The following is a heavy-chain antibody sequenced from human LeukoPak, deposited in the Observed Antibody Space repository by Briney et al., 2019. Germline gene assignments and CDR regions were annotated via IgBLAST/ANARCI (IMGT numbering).Heavy chain of an antibody. J-gene: IGHJ4*02. CDR1: GYTFTGYY. CDR2: INPNSGGT. CDR3: AWGLFGPSPLDY. Sequence: ASVNVSCKASGYTFTGYYMHRVRQAPGQGLEWMGWINPNSGGTNYAQKFQGRVIMTRDTSISTAYMELSRLRSDDTAVYYCAWGLFGPSPLDYWGQGTLVTVSS. V-gene: IGHV1-2*02. D-gene: IGHD3-16*01.